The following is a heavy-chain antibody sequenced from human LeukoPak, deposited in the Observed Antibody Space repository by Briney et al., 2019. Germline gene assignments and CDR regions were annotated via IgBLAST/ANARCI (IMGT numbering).Heavy chain of an antibody. Sequence: GGSLRLSCAASGFTFSSYATHWVRQAPGKGLEWVAVISYDGSNKYYPDSVKGRFTISRDNSKNTLYLQMNSLRAEDTAVYYCARPQWLVPLYYWGQGTLVTVSS. V-gene: IGHV3-30*04. J-gene: IGHJ4*02. CDR1: GFTFSSYA. CDR3: ARPQWLVPLYY. CDR2: ISYDGSNK. D-gene: IGHD6-19*01.